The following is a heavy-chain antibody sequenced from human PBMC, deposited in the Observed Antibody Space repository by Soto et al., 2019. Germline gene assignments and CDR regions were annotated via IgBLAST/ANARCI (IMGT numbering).Heavy chain of an antibody. CDR3: ACHRTFWPFDS. J-gene: IGHJ4*02. V-gene: IGHV4-39*01. CDR2: ISYSDGS. D-gene: IGHD2-8*01. Sequence: QLQLQESGPGLVKASETLSLTCTVSGGSISTRDSISTRRFYWGWMRQPPGKGLQWIASISYSDGSSYNSSLKSRLTISVDTSKNQFSLSLRSVTAADTAVYYCACHRTFWPFDSWGQGTVVTVSS. CDR1: GGSISTRDSISTRRFY.